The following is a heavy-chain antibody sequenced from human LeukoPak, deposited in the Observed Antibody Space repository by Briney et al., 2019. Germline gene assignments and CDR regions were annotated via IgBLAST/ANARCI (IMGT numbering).Heavy chain of an antibody. CDR1: GYTFTSYD. CDR2: KNPNSGRT. CDR3: ARGPVSSHGMDV. J-gene: IGHJ6*02. Sequence: ASVKVPCKASGYTFTSYDINWVRQATGQGLEWMGFKNPNSGRTGFAQKFQGRFTMTTDTSISTAYMELSSLTSEDTAVYYCARGPVSSHGMDVWGQGTTVTVSS. V-gene: IGHV1-8*01.